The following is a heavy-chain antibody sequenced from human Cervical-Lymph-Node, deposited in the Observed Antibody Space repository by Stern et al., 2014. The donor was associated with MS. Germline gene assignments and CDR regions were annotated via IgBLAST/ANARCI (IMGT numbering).Heavy chain of an antibody. J-gene: IGHJ4*02. V-gene: IGHV3-53*01. CDR2: ITNVGST. CDR3: ARDTSSPERSDW. D-gene: IGHD1-1*01. CDR1: GLTVSRDY. Sequence: EMQLVESGGGVIQPGGSLRLSCTASGLTVSRDYMTWVRQAPGKGLEWVSLITNVGSTFYTDSVKGRFTISRDDSKNTVYLHMTSLRAEDTAMYYCARDTSSPERSDWWGQGTLVTVSS.